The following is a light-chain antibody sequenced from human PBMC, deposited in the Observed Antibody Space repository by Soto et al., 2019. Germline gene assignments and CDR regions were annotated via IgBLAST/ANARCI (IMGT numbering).Light chain of an antibody. Sequence: DIHLSQSPSLLSASVGDRVTIPCRASQGISSYLAWYQQKPGKAPKLLIYAASTLQSGVPSRFSGSGSGTDFTLTISCLQSEECATYYCQQYYSYPQTFGEGTKV. CDR1: QGISSY. CDR3: QQYYSYPQT. CDR2: AAS. V-gene: IGKV1-9*01. J-gene: IGKJ4*01.